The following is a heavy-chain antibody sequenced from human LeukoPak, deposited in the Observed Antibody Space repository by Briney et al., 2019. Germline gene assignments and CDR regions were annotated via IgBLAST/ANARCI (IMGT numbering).Heavy chain of an antibody. CDR3: GRDNFDY. J-gene: IGHJ4*02. CDR1: GFIVNKNY. Sequence: GGSLRLSCAASGFIVNKNYMSWARQAPGKGLEWVSVIFTGGGTHYADSVKGRFTISRDISKNTIHLQMTSLKVEDTAVYYYGRDNFDYWGRGTLVTVSS. CDR2: IFTGGGT. V-gene: IGHV3-53*01.